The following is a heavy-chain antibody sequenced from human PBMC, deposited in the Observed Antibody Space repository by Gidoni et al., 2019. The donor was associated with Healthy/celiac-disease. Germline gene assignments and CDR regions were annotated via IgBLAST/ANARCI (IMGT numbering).Heavy chain of an antibody. V-gene: IGHV2-26*01. J-gene: IGHJ5*02. CDR1: GFSLTNARMG. CDR3: ARIVSVITTSWFDP. Sequence: QVTLKEYGPVLVKPTETPTLTCTVPGFSLTNARMGVSWIRQPPGKALEWLAHMFSNDEKSYSTSLKSRLTISKDTSKSQVVRTMTNMDPVDTATYYCARIVSVITTSWFDPWGQGTLVTVSS. CDR2: MFSNDEK. D-gene: IGHD3-22*01.